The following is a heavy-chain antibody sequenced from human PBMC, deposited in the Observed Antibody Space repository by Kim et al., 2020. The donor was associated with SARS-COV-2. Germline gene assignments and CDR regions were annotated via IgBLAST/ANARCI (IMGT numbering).Heavy chain of an antibody. CDR3: AKDPHYDFWSGYCFDY. J-gene: IGHJ4*02. CDR1: GFTFSNYA. V-gene: IGHV3-23*01. Sequence: RGSLRLSCAASGFTFSNYAMSWVRQAPGKGLEWVSTISGSGGSTYYADSVKGRFTISRDNSKNTLYLQMNSLRAEDTAVYYCAKDPHYDFWSGYCFDYWGQGTLVTVSS. CDR2: ISGSGGST. D-gene: IGHD3-3*01.